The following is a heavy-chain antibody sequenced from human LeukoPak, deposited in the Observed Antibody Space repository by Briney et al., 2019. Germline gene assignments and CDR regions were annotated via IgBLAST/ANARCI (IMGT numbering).Heavy chain of an antibody. CDR3: ARDLGCSSTSCYNHYFDY. CDR1: GGTFSSYA. D-gene: IGHD2-2*02. Sequence: SVKVSCKASGGTFSSYAISGVRQAPGQGLEWMGGIIPIFGTANYAQKFQGRVTITADESTSTAYMELSSLRSEDTAVYYCARDLGCSSTSCYNHYFDYWGQGTLVTVSS. CDR2: IIPIFGTA. V-gene: IGHV1-69*01. J-gene: IGHJ4*02.